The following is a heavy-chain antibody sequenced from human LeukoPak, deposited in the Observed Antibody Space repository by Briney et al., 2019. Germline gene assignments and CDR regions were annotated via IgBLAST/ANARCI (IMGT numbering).Heavy chain of an antibody. CDR3: ARRFAPSRNDAFDI. D-gene: IGHD3-10*01. J-gene: IGHJ3*02. V-gene: IGHV4-39*01. CDR1: GGSINSSSYY. CDR2: IYYSGST. Sequence: SETLSLTCTVSGGSINSSSYYWGWIRQPPGKGLEWIGPIYYSGSTYYNPSLKSRVTISVDTSKNQFSLKLSSVTASDTAVYYCARRFAPSRNDAFDIWGQGTMVTVSS.